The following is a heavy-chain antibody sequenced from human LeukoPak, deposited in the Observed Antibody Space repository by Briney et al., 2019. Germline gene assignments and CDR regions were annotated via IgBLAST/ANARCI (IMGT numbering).Heavy chain of an antibody. CDR3: AKRGVVIRVILVGFHKEAYYFDS. Sequence: AGGSLRLPCAVSGITLSNYGMSWVRQAPGKGLEWVAGISGSGGGTYYADSVKGRFTISRDNPKNTLYLQMNSLRAEDTAVYFCAKRGVVIRVILVGFHKEAYYFDSWGQGALVTVSP. V-gene: IGHV3-23*01. J-gene: IGHJ4*02. CDR2: ISGSGGGT. CDR1: GITLSNYG. D-gene: IGHD3-22*01.